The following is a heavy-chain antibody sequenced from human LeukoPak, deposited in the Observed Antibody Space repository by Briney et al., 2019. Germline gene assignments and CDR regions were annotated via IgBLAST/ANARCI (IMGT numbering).Heavy chain of an antibody. V-gene: IGHV3-21*01. D-gene: IGHD2-15*01. CDR2: ISSTTSYI. CDR3: AREVMVVAATTFWFFDL. CDR1: GFTFSTYS. Sequence: PGGSLRLSCEASGFTFSTYSMHWVRQAPGKGLEWVSSISSTTSYIYYADSVKGRFTISRDNAKNSLYLQMNSLRAEDTTVYYCAREVMVVAATTFWFFDLWGRGTLVTVSS. J-gene: IGHJ2*01.